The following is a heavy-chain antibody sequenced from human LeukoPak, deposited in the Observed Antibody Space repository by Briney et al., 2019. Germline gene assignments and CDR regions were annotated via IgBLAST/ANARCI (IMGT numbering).Heavy chain of an antibody. J-gene: IGHJ4*02. CDR1: GFTLSTHA. CDR2: ISSSRSYT. V-gene: IGHV3-23*01. Sequence: PGGSLRLSCAASGFTLSTHAMSWVRQAPVKGLDCVSAISSSRSYTYYPDSGKGRFTISRDNSKITMYLQMNSLRAEDTAVYYCAKHVGDNQDARYSDYWGQGTLVTVSS. D-gene: IGHD1-1*01. CDR3: AKHVGDNQDARYSDY.